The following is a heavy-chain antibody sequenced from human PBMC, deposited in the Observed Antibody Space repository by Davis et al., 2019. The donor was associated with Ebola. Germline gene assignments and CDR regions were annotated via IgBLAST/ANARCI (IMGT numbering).Heavy chain of an antibody. CDR3: ARDYPHDHA. V-gene: IGHV3-74*01. CDR2: IKSDGSST. D-gene: IGHD1-1*01. CDR1: GFTFSSYW. Sequence: HTGGSLRLSCVASGFTFSSYWMHWVRQAPGKGLVWVSRIKSDGSSTSYADSVKGRFTISRDNAKNSLYLQMNSLRAEDTAVYYCARDYPHDHAWGQGTLVTVSS. J-gene: IGHJ4*02.